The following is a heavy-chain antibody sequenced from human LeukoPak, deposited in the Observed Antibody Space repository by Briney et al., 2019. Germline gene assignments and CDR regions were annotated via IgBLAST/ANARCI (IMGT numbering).Heavy chain of an antibody. Sequence: GGSLRLSCAASGFTFSLYTMHWVRQAPGKGLEWVALISYDGSDKYYADSVKGRFTISRDNAKSSLFLQMNSLRAEDTAVYYCATVGRSTRPGHWGQGTLVTVSS. V-gene: IGHV3-30*04. J-gene: IGHJ4*02. CDR1: GFTFSLYT. D-gene: IGHD6-6*01. CDR3: ATVGRSTRPGH. CDR2: ISYDGSDK.